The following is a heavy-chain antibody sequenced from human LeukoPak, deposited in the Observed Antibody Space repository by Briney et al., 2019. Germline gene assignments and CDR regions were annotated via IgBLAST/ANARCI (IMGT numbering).Heavy chain of an antibody. D-gene: IGHD4-23*01. V-gene: IGHV3-23*01. CDR1: GFSLNTYA. J-gene: IGHJ4*02. Sequence: TGGSLRLSCAASGFSLNTYAMHWVRQAPGKGLEWVSAISGSGGSTYYADSVKGRFTISRDNSKNTLYLQMNSLRAEDTAVYYCAKDHELPSRRGPSTRDYWGQGTLVTVSS. CDR2: ISGSGGST. CDR3: AKDHELPSRRGPSTRDY.